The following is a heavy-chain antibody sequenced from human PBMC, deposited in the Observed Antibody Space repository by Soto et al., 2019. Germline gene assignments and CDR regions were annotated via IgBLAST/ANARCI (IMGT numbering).Heavy chain of an antibody. J-gene: IGHJ4*02. Sequence: GGSLRLSCAASGFTFSSYEMNWVRQAPGKGLEWVSYISSSGSTIYYADSVKGRFTISRDNSKNTLYLQMNSLRAEDTAVYYCAKLTLFVVVPAAIWDYWGQGTLVTVSS. D-gene: IGHD2-2*02. CDR3: AKLTLFVVVPAAIWDY. CDR1: GFTFSSYE. V-gene: IGHV3-48*03. CDR2: ISSSGSTI.